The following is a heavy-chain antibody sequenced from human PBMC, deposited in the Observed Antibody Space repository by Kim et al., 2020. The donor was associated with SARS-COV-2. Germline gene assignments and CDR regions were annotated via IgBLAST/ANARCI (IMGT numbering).Heavy chain of an antibody. D-gene: IGHD6-13*01. CDR3: GRVGDGSSWQFDY. Sequence: YYVVSVKGRFTISSDIAKNSLYLQMNSLRAEDTSVYYCGRVGDGSSWQFDYWGQGTLVTVSS. J-gene: IGHJ4*02. V-gene: IGHV3-7*01.